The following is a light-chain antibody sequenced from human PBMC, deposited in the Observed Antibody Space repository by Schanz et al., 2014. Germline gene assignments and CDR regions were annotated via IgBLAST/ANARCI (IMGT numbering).Light chain of an antibody. CDR3: MQSLQTPWT. CDR1: QSLLHSNGYNY. J-gene: IGKJ1*01. Sequence: DIVMTQSPLSLTVPPGEPASISCRSSQSLLHSNGYNYLDWYLQKPGQSPQLLIYLGSNRASGVPDRISGSGSGTDFTLKISRVEAEDVGVYYCMQSLQTPWTFGQGTKVEIK. V-gene: IGKV2-28*01. CDR2: LGS.